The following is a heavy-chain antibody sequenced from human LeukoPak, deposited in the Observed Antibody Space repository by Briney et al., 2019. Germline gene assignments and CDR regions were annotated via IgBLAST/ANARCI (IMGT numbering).Heavy chain of an antibody. D-gene: IGHD6-6*01. V-gene: IGHV4-39*01. CDR1: RGSIRTYY. CDR3: ATQVGAARTYFDY. J-gene: IGHJ4*02. Sequence: SETLSLTCTVSRGSIRTYYRGWIRQPPGKGLEWIGSIYYSGTTYYNPSLKSRVTISVDTSKNQFSLNLNSVTAADTAVYCCATQVGAARTYFDYWGQGTLVTVSS. CDR2: IYYSGTT.